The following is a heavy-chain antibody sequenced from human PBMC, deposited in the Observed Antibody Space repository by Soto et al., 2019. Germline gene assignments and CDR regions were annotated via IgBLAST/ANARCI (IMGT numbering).Heavy chain of an antibody. V-gene: IGHV1-8*01. CDR1: GYTFTSYD. CDR2: MNPNSGNT. Sequence: ASVKVSCKASGYTFTSYDINWVRQATGQGLEWMGWMNPNSGNTGYAQKFQGRVTMTRNTSISTAYMELSSLRSEDTAVYYCATVFLPRGYCYDSKSDFWGQGTLVTGSS. J-gene: IGHJ4*02. CDR3: ATVFLPRGYCYDSKSDF. D-gene: IGHD3-22*01.